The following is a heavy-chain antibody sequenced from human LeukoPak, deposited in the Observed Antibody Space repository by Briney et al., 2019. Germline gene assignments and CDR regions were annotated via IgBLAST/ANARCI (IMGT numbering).Heavy chain of an antibody. CDR2: INPNSGGT. CDR1: GYTFTGYY. Sequence: ASVTVSCKASGYTFTGYYMHWVRQAPGQGLEWMGWINPNSGGTNYAQKFQGRVTMTRDTSISTAYMELSRLRSDDTAVYYCARDLSSSEGYFDYWGQGTLVTVSS. D-gene: IGHD6-6*01. J-gene: IGHJ4*02. CDR3: ARDLSSSEGYFDY. V-gene: IGHV1-2*02.